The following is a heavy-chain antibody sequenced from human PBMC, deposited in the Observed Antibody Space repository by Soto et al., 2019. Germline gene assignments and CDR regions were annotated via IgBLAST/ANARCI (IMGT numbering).Heavy chain of an antibody. CDR1: GFIFSDHY. D-gene: IGHD1-26*01. V-gene: IGHV3-72*01. Sequence: VQLVESGGGLVQPGGSLRLSCAASGFIFSDHYMDWVRQAPGQGLEWVGRIKNKANSYTTEYAASVKGRFTISRDDSKNSLYLQMKSLKTEDTAVYYCTRISLVGATGGRYFDYWGQGTLLTVSS. CDR2: IKNKANSYTT. J-gene: IGHJ4*02. CDR3: TRISLVGATGGRYFDY.